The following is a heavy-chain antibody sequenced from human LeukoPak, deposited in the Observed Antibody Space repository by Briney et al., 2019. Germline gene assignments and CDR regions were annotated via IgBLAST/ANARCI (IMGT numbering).Heavy chain of an antibody. J-gene: IGHJ4*02. D-gene: IGHD4-17*01. CDR2: LSDDGRNK. CDR3: AKRPSDYGDYVTYFDY. V-gene: IGHV3-30*18. Sequence: GGSLRLSCPASGFSFISYGRHGFRRAPGKGLEGVGVLSDDGRNKNYADSVKGRFTISRDNSKDTLYLQMNSLRDEDTAVYYCAKRPSDYGDYVTYFDYWGQGTLVTVSS. CDR1: GFSFISYG.